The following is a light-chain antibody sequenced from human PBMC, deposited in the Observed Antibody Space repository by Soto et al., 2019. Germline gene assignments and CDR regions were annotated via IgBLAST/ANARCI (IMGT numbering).Light chain of an antibody. Sequence: VLTQPPSVSAAPGQKVTISCSGSSSNIGNNYVSWYQQLPGTAPKLLIYENNKRPSGIPDRFSGSKSGTSATLGITGLQTGDEADYYCGTWDSSLSVFYVFGTGTKVTVL. CDR3: GTWDSSLSVFYV. V-gene: IGLV1-51*02. CDR1: SSNIGNNY. J-gene: IGLJ1*01. CDR2: ENN.